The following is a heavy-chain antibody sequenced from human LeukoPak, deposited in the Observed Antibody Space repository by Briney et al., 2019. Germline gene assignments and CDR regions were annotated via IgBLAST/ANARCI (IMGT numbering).Heavy chain of an antibody. D-gene: IGHD6-13*01. CDR1: GFTFSDYS. CDR2: ISSSGSYI. J-gene: IGHJ4*02. CDR3: ARERGAGLSSSWVDY. V-gene: IGHV3-21*01. Sequence: GGSLRLSCAASGFTFSDYSMNWVRQAPGKGLEWVSSISSSGSYIYYADSVKGRFTISRDNANNSLYLQMNSLRAEDTAVYYCARERGAGLSSSWVDYWGQGTLVTVSS.